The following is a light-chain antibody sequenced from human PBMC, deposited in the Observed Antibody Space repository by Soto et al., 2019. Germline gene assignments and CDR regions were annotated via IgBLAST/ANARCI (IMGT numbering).Light chain of an antibody. Sequence: QSVLTQPPSASGTPGQRVTISCSGSSSNIGSNYVYWYQQLPGAAPKLLIYRNSERPSGVPDRFSGSKSGTSASLAISGLRSEDEADYYCAAWDDSLSGTFGGGTKVTVL. CDR2: RNS. CDR1: SSNIGSNY. CDR3: AAWDDSLSGT. J-gene: IGLJ2*01. V-gene: IGLV1-47*01.